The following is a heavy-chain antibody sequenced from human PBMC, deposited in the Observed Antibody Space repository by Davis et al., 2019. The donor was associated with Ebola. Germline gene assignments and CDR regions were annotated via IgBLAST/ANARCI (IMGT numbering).Heavy chain of an antibody. D-gene: IGHD6-13*01. J-gene: IGHJ4*02. CDR3: ARDTYSSSWYGFFDY. Sequence: GESLKISCAASGLTFSTYAMHWVRQAPGKGLEWVAVISSGGSNTYFADSVKCRFTISRDNSKDTLYLQMNSLRVEDTAVYYCARDTYSSSWYGFFDYWGQGTLVTVSS. CDR1: GLTFSTYA. V-gene: IGHV3-30-3*01. CDR2: ISSGGSNT.